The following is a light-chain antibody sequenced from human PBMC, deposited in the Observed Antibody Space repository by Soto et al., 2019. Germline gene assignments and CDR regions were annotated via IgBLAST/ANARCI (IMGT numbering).Light chain of an antibody. CDR2: GTS. CDR1: QSVSSSY. CDR3: QQYGSSPWYT. J-gene: IGKJ2*01. V-gene: IGKV3-20*01. Sequence: EIVLTQSPGTLSLSPGERATLSCRASQSVSSSYLAWYQQKPGQAPRLLIYGTSSRATGIPDRFSGSGSGTDITLTISRLEPEDFAVYYCQQYGSSPWYTFGQGTKLEIK.